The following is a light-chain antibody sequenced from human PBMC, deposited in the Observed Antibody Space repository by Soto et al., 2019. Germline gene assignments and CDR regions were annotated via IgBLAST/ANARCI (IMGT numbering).Light chain of an antibody. J-gene: IGKJ1*01. CDR1: QSVSSNY. V-gene: IGKV3-20*01. Sequence: EIVLTQSPGTLSLYPGERATISCRASQSVSSNYLAWYQQKPGQAPRLLIYAASNRASGIPDRFGGSGSGADFTLTVSRLEPEDFAVYYCQQYGSAPWTFGQGTKVEI. CDR2: AAS. CDR3: QQYGSAPWT.